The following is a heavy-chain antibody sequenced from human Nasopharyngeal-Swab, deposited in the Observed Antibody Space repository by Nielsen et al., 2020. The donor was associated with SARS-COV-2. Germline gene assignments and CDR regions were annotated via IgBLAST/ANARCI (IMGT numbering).Heavy chain of an antibody. Sequence: ASVKVSCKASGYTFSHFYIHWVRQAPGQGLEWMGRVNPNDGHTIYARRFQGRVTMTWDTSMNTAYMELSSLRSDNTAVYYCARGPQGMDVWGQGTTVTVSS. CDR2: VNPNDGHT. J-gene: IGHJ6*02. CDR3: ARGPQGMDV. CDR1: GYTFSHFY. V-gene: IGHV1-2*06.